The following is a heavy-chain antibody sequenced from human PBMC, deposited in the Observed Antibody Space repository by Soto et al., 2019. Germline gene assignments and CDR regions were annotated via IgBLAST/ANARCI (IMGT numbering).Heavy chain of an antibody. J-gene: IGHJ5*02. CDR3: ATGAWLDD. CDR1: GFTFRTFD. Sequence: EVQLLESGGGLVQPGESLRLSCAASGFTFRTFDMSWVRQAPGKGLEWVSALRGSTGSTYYTDSVKGRFTISKDSSTDTLYLQMNSLKVEDTAVYYCATGAWLDDWGQGPLVTVSS. CDR2: LRGSTGST. V-gene: IGHV3-23*01.